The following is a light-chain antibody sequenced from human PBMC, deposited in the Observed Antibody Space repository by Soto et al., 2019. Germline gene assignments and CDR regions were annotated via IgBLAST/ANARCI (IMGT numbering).Light chain of an antibody. CDR3: QQRSNWPWT. CDR2: GAS. Sequence: EIVLTQSPGTLSLSPGERATLSCRASQSVSNNYLAWYQQKPGQAPRLLIYGASSRATGIPARFSGGGSGTDFTLTISSLEPEDFAVYYCQQRSNWPWTFGQGTKVDIK. V-gene: IGKV3D-20*02. J-gene: IGKJ1*01. CDR1: QSVSNNY.